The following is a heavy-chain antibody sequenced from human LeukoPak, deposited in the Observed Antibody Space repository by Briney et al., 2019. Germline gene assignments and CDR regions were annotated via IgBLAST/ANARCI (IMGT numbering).Heavy chain of an antibody. CDR1: GGTFSRYA. Sequence: SVKVSCKASGGTFSRYAISWVRQAPGQGLEWMGGIIPIFGTPNYAQKFQGRVTITADKSTSTAYMELSSLRSEDTAVYYCARGTVDTAMARSSNAFDIWGQGTMVTVSS. V-gene: IGHV1-69*06. D-gene: IGHD5-18*01. CDR3: ARGTVDTAMARSSNAFDI. CDR2: IIPIFGTP. J-gene: IGHJ3*02.